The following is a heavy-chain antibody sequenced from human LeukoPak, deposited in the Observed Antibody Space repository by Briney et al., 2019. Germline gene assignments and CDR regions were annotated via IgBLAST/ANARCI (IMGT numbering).Heavy chain of an antibody. CDR2: ISPTSSYT. V-gene: IGHV3-11*05. CDR1: GFTFSNYA. Sequence: GGSLRLSCAASGFTFSNYAMSWIRQAPGKGLEWVSYISPTSSYTYYADSVEGRFTISRDNAQKSLYLQMNSLRVEDTAMYYCARGHYGLDVWGQGTTLTVSS. J-gene: IGHJ6*02. CDR3: ARGHYGLDV.